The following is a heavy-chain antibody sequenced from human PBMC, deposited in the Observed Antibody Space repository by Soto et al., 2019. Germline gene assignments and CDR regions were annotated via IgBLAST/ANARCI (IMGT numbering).Heavy chain of an antibody. V-gene: IGHV3-23*01. CDR2: ISGSAAGT. D-gene: IGHD3-3*01. CDR3: AKDTVGGYSFWSGYYSDGLDV. CDR1: GFTFDSYA. J-gene: IGHJ3*01. Sequence: EVKLLESGGGLAQPGGSLRLSCVGSGFTFDSYAISWVRQAPGERLQWIPAISGSAAGTDYAHPVRGRFTISTDNAKKTVHLQMDSMRAEDTAVYFCAKDTVGGYSFWSGYYSDGLDVWGQGTLVTVS.